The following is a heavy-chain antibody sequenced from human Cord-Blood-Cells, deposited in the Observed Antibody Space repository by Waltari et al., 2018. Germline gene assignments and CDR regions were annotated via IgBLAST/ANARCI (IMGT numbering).Heavy chain of an antibody. CDR2: IYYSGST. D-gene: IGHD6-19*01. CDR3: ARHVRGIAVAGKKTFDY. J-gene: IGHJ4*02. Sequence: QLQLQESGPGLVKPSETLSLTCTVSGGSISSSSYYWGWIRQPPGKGREWIGSIYYSGSTYYNPSLKVRVTISVDTSKTQFSLKLSSVTAADTAVYYCARHVRGIAVAGKKTFDYWGQGTLVTVSS. V-gene: IGHV4-39*01. CDR1: GGSISSSSYY.